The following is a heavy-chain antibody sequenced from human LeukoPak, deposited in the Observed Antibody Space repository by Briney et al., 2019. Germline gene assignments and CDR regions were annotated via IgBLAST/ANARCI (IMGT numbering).Heavy chain of an antibody. CDR3: AREGLYSTSWPFDY. CDR2: ISSSSSTI. Sequence: GGSLRLSCAASGFIFSTYSMNWVRQAPGKGLEWVSYISSSSSTIFYADSVKGRFTISRDNAKSSLYLQMSSLRAEDTAVYYCAREGLYSTSWPFDYWGQGTLVTVSS. CDR1: GFIFSTYS. V-gene: IGHV3-48*01. D-gene: IGHD6-13*01. J-gene: IGHJ4*02.